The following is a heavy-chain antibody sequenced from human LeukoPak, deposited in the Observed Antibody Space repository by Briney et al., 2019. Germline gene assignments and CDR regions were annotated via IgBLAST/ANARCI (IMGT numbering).Heavy chain of an antibody. J-gene: IGHJ5*02. D-gene: IGHD2-2*01. CDR2: IYYSGST. CDR3: ARLEYQLLNNWFDP. Sequence: SETLSLTCTVSGGSISSYYWSWIRQPPGKGLEWIGYIYYSGSTNYNPSLKSRVTISVDTSKNQFSLKLSSVTAADTAVYYCARLEYQLLNNWFDPWGQGTPVTVSS. V-gene: IGHV4-59*08. CDR1: GGSISSYY.